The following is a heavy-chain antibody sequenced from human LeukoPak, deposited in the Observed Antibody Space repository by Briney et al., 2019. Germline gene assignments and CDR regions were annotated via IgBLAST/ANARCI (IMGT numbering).Heavy chain of an antibody. V-gene: IGHV3-73*01. CDR3: AGLAIAAAGKDY. D-gene: IGHD6-13*01. Sequence: QTGGSLRLSCAASGFTFSGSAMHWVRQASGKGLEWVGRIRSKANSYATAYAASVEGRFTISRDDSRNTAYLQMNSLRIEDTAVYYCAGLAIAAAGKDYWGQGTLVTVSS. CDR1: GFTFSGSA. J-gene: IGHJ4*02. CDR2: IRSKANSYAT.